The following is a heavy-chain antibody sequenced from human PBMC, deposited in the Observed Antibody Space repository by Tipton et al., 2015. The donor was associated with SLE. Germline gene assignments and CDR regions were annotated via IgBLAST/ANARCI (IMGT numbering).Heavy chain of an antibody. CDR3: ARDPNLDAFDI. CDR2: IYYSGST. J-gene: IGHJ3*02. D-gene: IGHD5-24*01. CDR1: GGSISSYY. V-gene: IGHV4-59*01. Sequence: LRLSCTVSGGSISSYYWSWIRQPPGKGLEWIGYIYYSGSTNYNPSLKSRVTISVDTSKNQFSLKLSSVTAADTAVSYCARDPNLDAFDIWGQGTMVTVSS.